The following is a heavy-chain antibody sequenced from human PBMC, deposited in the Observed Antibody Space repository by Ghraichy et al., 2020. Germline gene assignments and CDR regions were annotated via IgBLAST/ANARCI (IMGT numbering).Heavy chain of an antibody. CDR2: IYYSGST. CDR1: GGSISSGGYY. Sequence: SETLSLTCTVSGGSISSGGYYWSWIRQHPGKGLEWIGYIYYSGSTYYNPSLKSRVTISVDTSKNQFSLKLSSVTAADTAVYYCARGTIVVVPAAHWFDPWGQGTLVTVSS. V-gene: IGHV4-31*03. CDR3: ARGTIVVVPAAHWFDP. D-gene: IGHD2-2*01. J-gene: IGHJ5*02.